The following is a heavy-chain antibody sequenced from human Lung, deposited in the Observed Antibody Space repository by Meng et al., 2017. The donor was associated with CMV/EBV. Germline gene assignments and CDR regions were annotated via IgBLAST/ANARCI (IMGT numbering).Heavy chain of an antibody. CDR2: IYQRGSP. V-gene: IGHV4-34*01. J-gene: IGHJ6*02. D-gene: IGHD2-2*01. Sequence: LXCAVYGGSLSGHSWSWIRQPPGQGLEWIGDIYQRGSPNYNSSLKSRVTISLDTSRNQFSLNLKSLTAADGAVYFCARGLGYCNSATCYSYFYYAMDVGXQGTXVTVSS. CDR3: ARGLGYCNSATCYSYFYYAMDV. CDR1: GGSLSGHS.